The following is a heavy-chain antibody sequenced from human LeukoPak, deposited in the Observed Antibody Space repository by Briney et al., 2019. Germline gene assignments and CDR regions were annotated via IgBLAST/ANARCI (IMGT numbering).Heavy chain of an antibody. CDR2: ISAYNGNT. V-gene: IGHV1-18*01. Sequence: ASVKVSCKASGYTFTSYGIIWVRQAPGQGLEWMGWISAYNGNTNYAQKLQGRVTMTTDTSTSTAYMELRSLRSDDTAVYYCARDRVLRYFDWLLEPNNWFDPWGQGTMVTVSS. J-gene: IGHJ5*02. CDR3: ARDRVLRYFDWLLEPNNWFDP. D-gene: IGHD3-9*01. CDR1: GYTFTSYG.